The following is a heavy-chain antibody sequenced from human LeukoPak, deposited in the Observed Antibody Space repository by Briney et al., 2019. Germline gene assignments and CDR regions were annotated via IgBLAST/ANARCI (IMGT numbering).Heavy chain of an antibody. CDR3: ARAYDSSGYCFDA. Sequence: SETLSLTCAVYGGSFGGYYWSWIRQPPGKGLEWIGEINLSGSTKYNPALKSRVTISVDTSKNQFSLKLSSVTAADTAVYYCARAYDSSGYCFDAWGQGTLVTVSS. V-gene: IGHV4-34*01. CDR2: INLSGST. J-gene: IGHJ4*02. D-gene: IGHD3-22*01. CDR1: GGSFGGYY.